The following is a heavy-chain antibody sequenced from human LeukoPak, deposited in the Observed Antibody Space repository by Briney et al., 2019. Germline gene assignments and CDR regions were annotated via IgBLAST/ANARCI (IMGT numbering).Heavy chain of an antibody. CDR1: GFTVSSNY. CDR2: IYSGGST. D-gene: IGHD2-15*01. V-gene: IGHV3-53*01. J-gene: IGHJ4*02. Sequence: GGSLRLSCAASGFTVSSNYMSWVRQAPGKGLEWVSVIYSGGSTYYADSVKGRFTISRDNSKNTLYLQMNSLRAGDTAVYYCAREGWYSPKEDGDPIDYWGQGTLVTVSS. CDR3: AREGWYSPKEDGDPIDY.